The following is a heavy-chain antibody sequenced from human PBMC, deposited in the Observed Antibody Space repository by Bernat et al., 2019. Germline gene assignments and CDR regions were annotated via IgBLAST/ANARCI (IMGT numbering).Heavy chain of an antibody. V-gene: IGHV3-33*01. CDR3: ARDLGSCGVVIPPVLYYGMDV. CDR1: GFTFSSYG. Sequence: QVQLVESGGGVVQPGRSLRLSCAASGFTFSSYGMHWVRQAPGKGLEWVAVIWYDGSNKYYADSVKGRFTISRDNSKNTLYLQMNSLRAEDTAVYYCARDLGSCGVVIPPVLYYGMDVWGQGTTVTVSS. D-gene: IGHD3-3*02. CDR2: IWYDGSNK. J-gene: IGHJ6*02.